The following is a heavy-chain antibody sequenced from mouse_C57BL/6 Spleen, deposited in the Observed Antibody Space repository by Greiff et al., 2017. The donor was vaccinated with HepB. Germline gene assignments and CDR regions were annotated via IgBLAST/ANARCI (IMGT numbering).Heavy chain of an antibody. CDR3: ARIYYDYDYYAMDY. D-gene: IGHD2-4*01. CDR2: INPSSGYT. CDR1: GYTFTSYT. V-gene: IGHV1-4*01. J-gene: IGHJ4*01. Sequence: QVQLQQSGADLARPGASVKMSCKASGYTFTSYTMHWVNQRPGQGLEWIGYINPSSGYTKYNQKFKEKATLTADKSSSTAYMILSSLSSEDSAVYYCARIYYDYDYYAMDYWGQGTSVTVSS.